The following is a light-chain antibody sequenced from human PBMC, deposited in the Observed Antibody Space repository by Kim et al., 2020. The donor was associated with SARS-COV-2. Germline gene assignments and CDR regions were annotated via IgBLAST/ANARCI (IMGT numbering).Light chain of an antibody. J-gene: IGKJ1*01. CDR1: QRISSY. V-gene: IGKV1-39*01. CDR3: QQSYSSPRT. CDR2: AAS. Sequence: DIQMTQSPSSLPASVGDRVTITCRASQRISSYLNWYQQKPGKAPKLLIYAASSLQSGVPSRFSGSASGTDFTLTISSLQPEDFATYYCQQSYSSPRTFGQGTKVDIK.